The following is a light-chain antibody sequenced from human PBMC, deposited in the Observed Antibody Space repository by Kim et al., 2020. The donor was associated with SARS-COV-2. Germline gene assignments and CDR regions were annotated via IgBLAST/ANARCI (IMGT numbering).Light chain of an antibody. CDR2: GAS. Sequence: EIVMTQSPATLSVSPGERATFSCRASQSVGSNLAWYQQKPGQAPRLLLYGASTRATGIPGRFSGSGSGTEFTLTISSLQSEDFGVYYCQKYNELPPYIFGQGTNL. CDR1: QSVGSN. V-gene: IGKV3-15*01. CDR3: QKYNELPPYI. J-gene: IGKJ2*01.